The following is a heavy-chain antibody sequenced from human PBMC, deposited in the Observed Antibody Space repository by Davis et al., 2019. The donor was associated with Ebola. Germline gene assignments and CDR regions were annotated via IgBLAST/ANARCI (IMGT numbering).Heavy chain of an antibody. V-gene: IGHV3-30-3*01. CDR1: GFTFSSYA. J-gene: IGHJ6*02. CDR2: ISYDGSNK. D-gene: IGHD3-10*01. CDR3: ASGVEGRYGSRPYYYYGMDV. Sequence: GESLKISCAASGFTFSSYAMHWVRQAPGKGLEWVAVISYDGSNKYYADSVKGRFTISRDNSKNALYLQMNSLRAEATAVYYCASGVEGRYGSRPYYYYGMDVWGQGTTVTVSS.